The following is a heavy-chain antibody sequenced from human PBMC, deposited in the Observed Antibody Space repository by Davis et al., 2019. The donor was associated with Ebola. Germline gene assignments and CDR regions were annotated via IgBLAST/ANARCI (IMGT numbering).Heavy chain of an antibody. D-gene: IGHD5/OR15-5a*01. CDR2: LSAYNGNT. Sequence: ASLQVSCNASGYTFTSYGISWVRQAPGQGLVWMGWLSAYNGNTNYAEKLQGRVTITTDTTTSTPYMERRSLRSDDTDVYYCARWSLSGHLDYWGQGTLIAVSS. CDR1: GYTFTSYG. CDR3: ARWSLSGHLDY. J-gene: IGHJ4*02. V-gene: IGHV1-18*01.